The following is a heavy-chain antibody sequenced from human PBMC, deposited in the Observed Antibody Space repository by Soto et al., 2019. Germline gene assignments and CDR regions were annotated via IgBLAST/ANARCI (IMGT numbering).Heavy chain of an antibody. V-gene: IGHV1-46*03. CDR2: INPSGGST. CDR3: SRGGDSGYILDAFDI. J-gene: IGHJ3*02. Sequence: QVQLVQSGAELKKPGASVRVSCRASGYIFTNYYIHWVRQAPGQGLEWMGIINPSGGSTSYAPKFRGRVTMTRDTSTSTIYMELRSLRYEDTAVYSCSRGGDSGYILDAFDIWGQGTMVTVSS. CDR1: GYIFTNYY. D-gene: IGHD5-12*01.